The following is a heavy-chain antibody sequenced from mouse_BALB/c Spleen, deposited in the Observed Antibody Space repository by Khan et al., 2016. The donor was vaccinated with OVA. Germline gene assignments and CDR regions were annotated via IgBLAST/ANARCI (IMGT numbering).Heavy chain of an antibody. J-gene: IGHJ2*01. CDR1: GYSITSGYA. CDR2: ISYSGGT. V-gene: IGHV3-2*02. D-gene: IGHD1-1*01. Sequence: EVQLVESGPGLVKPSQSLSLTCTVTGYSITSGYAWNWIRQFPGNKLEWMGYISYSGGTSYNPSLKSRISITRDTSKNPFFLQLNSVTTEDTATYYCARGNDYGYYFDYWGQDTPLTVSS. CDR3: ARGNDYGYYFDY.